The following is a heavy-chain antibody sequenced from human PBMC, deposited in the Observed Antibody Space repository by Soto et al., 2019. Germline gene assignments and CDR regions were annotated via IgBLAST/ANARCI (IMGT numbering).Heavy chain of an antibody. CDR2: IYPGDSDT. D-gene: IGHD3-22*01. Sequence: GESLKISCKCSGYSFTSYWIGWVRQMHGKGLEWMGIIYPGDSDTRYSPSFQGQVTISAAKSISTAYLQWSSLKASDTAMYYCARDYYDSSGYPWSYYGMDVWGQGPTVTVSS. J-gene: IGHJ6*01. V-gene: IGHV5-51*01. CDR1: GYSFTSYW. CDR3: ARDYYDSSGYPWSYYGMDV.